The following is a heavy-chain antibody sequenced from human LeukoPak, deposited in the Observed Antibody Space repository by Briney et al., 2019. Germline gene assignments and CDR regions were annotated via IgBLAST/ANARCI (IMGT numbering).Heavy chain of an antibody. J-gene: IGHJ4*02. D-gene: IGHD1-14*01. V-gene: IGHV4-30-4*01. Sequence: SETLSLTCTVSGGSISSGDYYWSWIRQPPGKGLEWIGYIYYSGSTYYNPSLKSRVTISVDTSKNQISLKLSSVTAADTAVYYCARGEPAEDYFDYWGQGTLVTVSS. CDR2: IYYSGST. CDR1: GGSISSGDYY. CDR3: ARGEPAEDYFDY.